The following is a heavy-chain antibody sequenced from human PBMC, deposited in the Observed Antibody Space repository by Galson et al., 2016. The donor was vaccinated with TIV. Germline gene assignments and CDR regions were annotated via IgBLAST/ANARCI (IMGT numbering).Heavy chain of an antibody. V-gene: IGHV3-7*01. CDR3: ARMLFDIVQAPAATPTGYFDP. D-gene: IGHD2-2*01. CDR1: RFSFHTYW. J-gene: IGHJ5*02. Sequence: FLRLSCAASRFSFHTYWMSWLRQAPGKGLEWVASINDGGSEKDYVDSVKGRFTISRDNAQTSLYLQMDSLRAEDTAVYYCARMLFDIVQAPAATPTGYFDPWGQGTLVTVSS. CDR2: INDGGSEK.